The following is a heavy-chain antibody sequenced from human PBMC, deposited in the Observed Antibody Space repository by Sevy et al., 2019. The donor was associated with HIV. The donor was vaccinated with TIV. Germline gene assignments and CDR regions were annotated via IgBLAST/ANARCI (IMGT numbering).Heavy chain of an antibody. Sequence: ASVKVSCKASGYTFTSYDINWVRQATGQGLEWMGWMNPNSGNTGYAQKFQGRVTMTRNTSISTAYMELSSLRSEDTAVYYCAIGMNRRRITIFGVVMRGYYYYYMDVWGKGTTVTVSS. J-gene: IGHJ6*03. CDR3: AIGMNRRRITIFGVVMRGYYYYYMDV. D-gene: IGHD3-3*01. V-gene: IGHV1-8*01. CDR2: MNPNSGNT. CDR1: GYTFTSYD.